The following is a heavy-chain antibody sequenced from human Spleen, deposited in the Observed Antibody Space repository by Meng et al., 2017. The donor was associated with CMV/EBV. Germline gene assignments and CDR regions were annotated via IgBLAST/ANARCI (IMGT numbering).Heavy chain of an antibody. CDR1: GFTFSIYA. D-gene: IGHD2-8*02. Sequence: GESLKISCAASGFTFSIYAMNWVRQAPGKGLEWVSVIYSDGSSTYYADSVKGRFTISRDNSKNTLDLQMNSLRAEDTAVYYCAKGDDTGWSPFDYWGQGTLVTVSS. V-gene: IGHV3-23*03. CDR2: IYSDGSST. J-gene: IGHJ4*02. CDR3: AKGDDTGWSPFDY.